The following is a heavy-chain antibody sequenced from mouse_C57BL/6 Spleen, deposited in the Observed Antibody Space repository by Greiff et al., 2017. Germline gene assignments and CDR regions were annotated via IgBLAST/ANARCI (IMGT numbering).Heavy chain of an antibody. D-gene: IGHD2-1*01. Sequence: QVQLKQSGAELVKPGASVKLSCKASGYTFTEYTIHWVKQRSGQGLEWIGWFYPGSGSIKYTEKFKDQATLTADKSSSTVYMELSRLTSEDSAVYFCARHEEGGNYLYYYAMDYWGQGTSVTVSS. CDR2: FYPGSGSI. CDR1: GYTFTEYT. CDR3: ARHEEGGNYLYYYAMDY. J-gene: IGHJ4*01. V-gene: IGHV1-62-2*01.